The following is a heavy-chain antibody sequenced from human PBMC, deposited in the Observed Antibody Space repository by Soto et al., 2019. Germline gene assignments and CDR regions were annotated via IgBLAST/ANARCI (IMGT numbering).Heavy chain of an antibody. Sequence: EVQLLESGGGLVQPGGSLRLSCAASGFTFSSYAMSWVRQAPGKGLEWVSAVSGSGGSTYYADSVKGRFTISRDNSKNTLYLQMNGLRAEDTTVYSCAKDAFLGTAADAADYWGQGALVTVSS. CDR2: VSGSGGST. J-gene: IGHJ4*02. CDR3: AKDAFLGTAADAADY. CDR1: GFTFSSYA. V-gene: IGHV3-23*01. D-gene: IGHD6-25*01.